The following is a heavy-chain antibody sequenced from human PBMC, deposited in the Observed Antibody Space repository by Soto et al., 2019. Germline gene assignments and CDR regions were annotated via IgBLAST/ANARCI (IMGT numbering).Heavy chain of an antibody. Sequence: QVQLVQSGAEVKKPGSSVKVSFKASGGTFSSYAISWVRQAPGQGLEWMGGIIPIFGTADYAQKVQGRVTITADESTSTAYMELSSLRSEDTSVYYCASHSGSSPEGRYYYGMDVWGQGTTVTVSS. CDR2: IIPIFGTA. D-gene: IGHD1-26*01. J-gene: IGHJ6*02. CDR1: GGTFSSYA. V-gene: IGHV1-69*12. CDR3: ASHSGSSPEGRYYYGMDV.